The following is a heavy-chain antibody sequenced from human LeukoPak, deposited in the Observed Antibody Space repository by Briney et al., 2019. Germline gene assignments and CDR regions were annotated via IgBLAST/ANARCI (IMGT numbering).Heavy chain of an antibody. V-gene: IGHV3-30*02. CDR2: IRYDGSNK. Sequence: PGGSLRLSCAASGFTFSSYGMRWVRQAPGKGLEWVAFIRYDGSNKYYADSVKGRFTISRDNSKNTLYLQMNSLRAEDTAVYYCAKGMIYDSSQWYGFDIWGQGTMVTVSS. D-gene: IGHD3-22*01. CDR3: AKGMIYDSSQWYGFDI. CDR1: GFTFSSYG. J-gene: IGHJ3*02.